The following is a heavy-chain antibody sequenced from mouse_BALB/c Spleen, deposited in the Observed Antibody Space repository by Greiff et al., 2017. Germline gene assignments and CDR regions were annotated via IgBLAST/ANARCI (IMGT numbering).Heavy chain of an antibody. CDR3: ARSGNYEFAY. Sequence: VQLQQPGAELVRPGASVKLSCKASGYTFTSYWINWVKQRPGQGLEWIGNIYPSDSYTNYNQKFKDKATLTVDKSSSTAYMQLSSPTSEDSAVYYCARSGNYEFAYWGQGTLVTVSA. J-gene: IGHJ3*01. V-gene: IGHV1-69*02. CDR1: GYTFTSYW. CDR2: IYPSDSYT. D-gene: IGHD2-1*01.